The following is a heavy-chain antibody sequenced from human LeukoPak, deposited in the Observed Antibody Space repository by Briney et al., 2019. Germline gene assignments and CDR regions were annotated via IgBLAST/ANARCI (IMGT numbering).Heavy chain of an antibody. CDR3: TTLTGASKFDY. CDR1: GFSFRDYE. CDR2: ISSSGTTT. V-gene: IGHV3-48*03. J-gene: IGHJ4*02. Sequence: GGSLRLSCAASGFSFRDYERHWVRQAPGKGLEWISDISSSGTTTYYADSVKGRFTISRDNAKNSLYLQMNSLRAEDTAVYYCTTLTGASKFDYWGQGTLVTVSS. D-gene: IGHD6-25*01.